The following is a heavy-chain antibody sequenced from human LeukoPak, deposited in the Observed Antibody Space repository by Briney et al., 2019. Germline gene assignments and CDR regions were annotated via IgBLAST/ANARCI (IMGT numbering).Heavy chain of an antibody. CDR2: ISSGSTYR. D-gene: IGHD5-24*01. Sequence: GGSLRLSCTASGFTFNSYTMNWVRQAPGQGLEWVSSISSGSTYRYYADSVKGRFTISRDNAENSLFLQMDSLRAEDTALYYCARDSERRDGFSLYFFDYYGRGTAAIVSS. CDR3: ARDSERRDGFSLYFFDY. CDR1: GFTFNSYT. J-gene: IGHJ4*02. V-gene: IGHV3-21*01.